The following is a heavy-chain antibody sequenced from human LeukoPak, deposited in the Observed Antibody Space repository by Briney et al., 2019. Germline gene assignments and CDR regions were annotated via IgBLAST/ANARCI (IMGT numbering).Heavy chain of an antibody. CDR2: IYYSGST. CDR3: AGIRVGAANFDY. D-gene: IGHD2-15*01. J-gene: IGHJ4*02. CDR1: GASISSYY. Sequence: SETLSLTCTVSGASISSYYWSWIRQPPGKGLEWIGYIYYSGSTNYNPSLKSRVTISVDTSKNQFSLKLSSVTAADTAVYYCAGIRVGAANFDYWGQGTLVTVSS. V-gene: IGHV4-59*01.